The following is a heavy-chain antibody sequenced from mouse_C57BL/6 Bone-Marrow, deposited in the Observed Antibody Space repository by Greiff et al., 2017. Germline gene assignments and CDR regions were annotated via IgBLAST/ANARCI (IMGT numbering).Heavy chain of an antibody. D-gene: IGHD2-3*01. V-gene: IGHV1-72*01. CDR3: ARWADGYYPGYFDY. J-gene: IGHJ2*01. CDR1: GYTFTSYW. CDR2: IDPNSGGT. Sequence: QVQLKQPGAELVKPGASVKLSCKASGYTFTSYWLHWVKQRPGRGLEWIGRIDPNSGGTKYNEKFKSKATLTEDKPSSTAYMQLSSLTSEDSAVYYCARWADGYYPGYFDYWGQGTTLTVSS.